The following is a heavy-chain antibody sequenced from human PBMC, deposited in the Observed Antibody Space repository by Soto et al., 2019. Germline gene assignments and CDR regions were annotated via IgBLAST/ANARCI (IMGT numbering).Heavy chain of an antibody. D-gene: IGHD2-21*01. J-gene: IGHJ6*02. Sequence: QVQLQESGPGLVKPSETLSLTCTVSGGSVSSGSYYWSWIRQPPGKGLEWIGYIYYSGSTNYNPSRKRRDTRVVDTAKTQFSLELSSVTAADPAVYYCAGGDREGYGMDVWGQGTTVTVSS. CDR3: AGGDREGYGMDV. CDR1: GGSVSSGSYY. V-gene: IGHV4-61*01. CDR2: IYYSGST.